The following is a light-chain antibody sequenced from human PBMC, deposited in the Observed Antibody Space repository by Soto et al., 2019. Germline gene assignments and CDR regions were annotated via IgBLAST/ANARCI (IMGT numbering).Light chain of an antibody. V-gene: IGLV1-40*01. CDR2: GNT. CDR3: QSYDSSMTVV. Sequence: QSVLTQPPSVSGAPGQRVTISCTGSSSNIGAGYDVHWYQQFPGTTPKFLIYGNTNRPSGVPDRFSASKSGNSASLDITGLQAEDEAEYFCQSYDSSMTVVFGGGTTVTVL. CDR1: SSNIGAGYD. J-gene: IGLJ2*01.